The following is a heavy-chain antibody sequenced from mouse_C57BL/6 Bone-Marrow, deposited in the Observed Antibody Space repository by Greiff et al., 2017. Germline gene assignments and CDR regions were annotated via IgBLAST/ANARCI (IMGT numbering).Heavy chain of an antibody. V-gene: IGHV5-17*01. J-gene: IGHJ3*01. CDR1: GFTFSDYG. Sequence: EVKLMESGGGLVKPGGSLKLSCAASGFTFSDYGMHWVRQAPEKGLEWVAYISSGSSTIYYADTVKGRFTISSDNAKNTLFLQMTSLRSEDTAMYYCARDYYYGSSWFAYWGQGTLVTVSA. CDR2: ISSGSSTI. CDR3: ARDYYYGSSWFAY. D-gene: IGHD1-1*01.